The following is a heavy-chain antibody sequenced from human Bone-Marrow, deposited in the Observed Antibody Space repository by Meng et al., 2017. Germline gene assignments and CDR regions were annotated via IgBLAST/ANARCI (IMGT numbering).Heavy chain of an antibody. Sequence: QVQLQESGPGLVKPSGTLSLTCAVSGGSISSSNWWSWVRQPPGKGLEWIGEIYHSGNTNYNPSPKSRVAMSVDKSKNQFSLRLSSVTAADTAVYYCARARSSSWSFDYWGQGTLVTVSS. CDR2: IYHSGNT. CDR3: ARARSSSWSFDY. J-gene: IGHJ4*02. V-gene: IGHV4-4*02. CDR1: GGSISSSNW. D-gene: IGHD6-13*01.